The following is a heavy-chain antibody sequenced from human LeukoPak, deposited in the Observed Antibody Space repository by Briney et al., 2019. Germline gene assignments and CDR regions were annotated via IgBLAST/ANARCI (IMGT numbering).Heavy chain of an antibody. D-gene: IGHD1-26*01. Sequence: SETLSPTCTVSGGSISSSSYYWGWIRQPPGKGLEWIGSIYYSGSTYYTPSLKSRVTISVDTSKIQFSLKLSSVTAADTAVYYCARLALIVGANDYWGQGTLVTVSS. J-gene: IGHJ4*02. CDR3: ARLALIVGANDY. CDR2: IYYSGST. CDR1: GGSISSSSYY. V-gene: IGHV4-39*01.